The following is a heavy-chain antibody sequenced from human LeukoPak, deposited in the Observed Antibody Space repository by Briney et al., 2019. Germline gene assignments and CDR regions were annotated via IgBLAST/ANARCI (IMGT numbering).Heavy chain of an antibody. CDR1: GGTFSSYA. Sequence: SVKVSCKASGGTFSSYAISWVRQAPGQGLEWMGGIIPIFGTANYAQKFQGRATITTDESTSTAYMELSSLRSEDTAVYYCARGMRYYYYYMDVWGKGTTVTVSS. CDR2: IIPIFGTA. CDR3: ARGMRYYYYYMDV. J-gene: IGHJ6*03. V-gene: IGHV1-69*05.